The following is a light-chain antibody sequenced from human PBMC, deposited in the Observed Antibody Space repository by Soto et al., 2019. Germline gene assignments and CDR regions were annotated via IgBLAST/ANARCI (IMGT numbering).Light chain of an antibody. CDR1: QSVSSSY. CDR2: GAS. Sequence: EIVLTQSPGTLSLSPGERATLSCRASQSVSSSYLSWYQHRPGQAPRLLIYGASSRATGIPDRFSGSGSGTDFTLTISTLEPEDFAVYYCQQYGTSSWTFGQGTKVEIK. J-gene: IGKJ1*01. CDR3: QQYGTSSWT. V-gene: IGKV3-20*01.